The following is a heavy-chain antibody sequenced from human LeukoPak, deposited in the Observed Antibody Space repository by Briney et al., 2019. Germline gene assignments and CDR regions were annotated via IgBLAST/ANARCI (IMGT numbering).Heavy chain of an antibody. Sequence: PSETLSLTCTVSGVSINDYYWNWIRQPPRKGLGWVGYIYDSYTTKSNPSLQSRVGISVDMYRYQYPLTLTPVTPADPAASYCARGRVEIAPPLYDAFDIWGQGTKVTVSS. CDR1: GVSINDYY. CDR2: IYDSYTT. D-gene: IGHD5-24*01. CDR3: ARGRVEIAPPLYDAFDI. J-gene: IGHJ3*02. V-gene: IGHV4-59*01.